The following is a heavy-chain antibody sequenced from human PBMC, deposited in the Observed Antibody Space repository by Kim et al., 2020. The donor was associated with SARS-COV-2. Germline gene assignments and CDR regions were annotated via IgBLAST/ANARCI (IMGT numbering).Heavy chain of an antibody. CDR2: ISGSGGST. D-gene: IGHD6-13*01. Sequence: GGSLRLSCAASGFTFSSYAMSWVRQAPGKGLEWVSAISGSGGSTYYADSVKGRFTISRDNSKNTLYLQMNSLRAEDTAVYYCANHGYSSSWYDAGGDYYYNYGMAVWGQGTTVTVPS. CDR3: ANHGYSSSWYDAGGDYYYNYGMAV. V-gene: IGHV3-23*01. J-gene: IGHJ6*02. CDR1: GFTFSSYA.